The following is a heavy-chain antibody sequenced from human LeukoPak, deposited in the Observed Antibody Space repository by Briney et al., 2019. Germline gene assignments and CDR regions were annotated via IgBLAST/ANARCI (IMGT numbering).Heavy chain of an antibody. CDR2: IIPIFGTA. Sequence: ASGKVSCKASGGTFSSYAISWVRQAPGQGLEWMGGIIPIFGTANYAQKFQGRVTITTDESTSTAYMELSSLRSEDTAVSYCARESKAAAGPDYWGQGTLVTVSS. CDR3: ARESKAAAGPDY. J-gene: IGHJ4*02. V-gene: IGHV1-69*05. D-gene: IGHD6-13*01. CDR1: GGTFSSYA.